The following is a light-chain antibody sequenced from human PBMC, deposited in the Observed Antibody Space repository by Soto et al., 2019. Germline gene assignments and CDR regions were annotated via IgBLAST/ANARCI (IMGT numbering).Light chain of an antibody. CDR1: ISDVGGYYY. Sequence: QTAVTQAASVSGSPGQVITIACTGTISDVGGYYYVSWYQQHPGKAPKLIIYEVSERPSGISNRFSAYKSGHTASLTISGLRAEDEADYCCSSYTTSSTYVFGTGTTVTV. CDR3: SSYTTSSTYV. V-gene: IGLV2-14*01. CDR2: EVS. J-gene: IGLJ1*01.